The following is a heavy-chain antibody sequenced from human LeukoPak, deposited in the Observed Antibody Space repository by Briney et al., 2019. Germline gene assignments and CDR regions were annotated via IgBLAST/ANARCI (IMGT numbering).Heavy chain of an antibody. CDR3: ARDCSSTSCYRYYFDY. D-gene: IGHD2-2*01. Sequence: SETLSLTCTVSGGSISSYYWSWIRQPAGTGLEWIGRIYTSGSTNYNPSLKSRVTMSVDTSKNQFSLKLSSVTAADTAVYYCARDCSSTSCYRYYFDYWGQGTLVTVSS. V-gene: IGHV4-4*07. CDR2: IYTSGST. J-gene: IGHJ4*02. CDR1: GGSISSYY.